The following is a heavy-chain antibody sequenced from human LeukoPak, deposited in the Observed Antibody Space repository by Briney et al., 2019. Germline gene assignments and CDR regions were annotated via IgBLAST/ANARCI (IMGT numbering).Heavy chain of an antibody. V-gene: IGHV3-48*01. CDR3: ARTTGYCSGGNCYRYFQK. CDR2: ISHDGSTA. D-gene: IGHD2-15*01. Sequence: PGGSLRLSCAASGFSISIFSMYLVRQTPRPVPHRISYISHDGSTAYYADSVKGRFTISRDNAENSLFLQMNSLRVEDTAVYYCARTTGYCSGGNCYRYFQKWGQGTLVSVSS. J-gene: IGHJ1*01. CDR1: GFSISIFS.